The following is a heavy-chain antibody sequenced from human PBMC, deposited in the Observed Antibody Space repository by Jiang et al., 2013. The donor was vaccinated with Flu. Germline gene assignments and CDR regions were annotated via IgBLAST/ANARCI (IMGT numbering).Heavy chain of an antibody. D-gene: IGHD3-16*01. V-gene: IGHV3-30*18. CDR2: ISYDGSNK. CDR1: GFTFSSYG. J-gene: IGHJ4*02. Sequence: RLSCAASGFTFSSYGMHWVRQAPGKGLEWVAVISYDGSNKYYADSVKGRFTISRDNSKNTLYLQMNSLRAEDTAVYYCAKDTGSFGGDYWGQGTLVTVSS. CDR3: AKDTGSFGGDY.